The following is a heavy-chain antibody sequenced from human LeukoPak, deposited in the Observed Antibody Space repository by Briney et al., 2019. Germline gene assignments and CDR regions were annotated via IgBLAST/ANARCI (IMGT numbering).Heavy chain of an antibody. V-gene: IGHV1-24*01. CDR2: FDPEDGET. Sequence: ASVKVSCKVSGYTLTELSMHWVRQAPGKGLEWMGGFDPEDGETIYAQKFQGRVTMTEDTSTDTAYMELSSLRSEDMAVYYCARGPRVSRYFDWSFDYWGQGTLVTVSS. J-gene: IGHJ4*02. D-gene: IGHD3-9*01. CDR3: ARGPRVSRYFDWSFDY. CDR1: GYTLTELS.